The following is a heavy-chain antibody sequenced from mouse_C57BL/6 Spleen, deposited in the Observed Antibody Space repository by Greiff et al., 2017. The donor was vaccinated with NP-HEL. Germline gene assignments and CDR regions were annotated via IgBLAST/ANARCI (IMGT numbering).Heavy chain of an antibody. CDR2: ISYDGSN. Sequence: VQLKQSGPGLVKPSQSLSLTCSVTGYSITSGYYWNWIRQFPGNKLEWMGYISYDGSNNYNPSLKNRISITRDTSKNQFFLKLNSVTTEDTATYYCASSYGSSYGGAWFAYWGQGTLVTVSA. CDR1: GYSITSGYY. D-gene: IGHD1-1*01. V-gene: IGHV3-6*01. J-gene: IGHJ3*01. CDR3: ASSYGSSYGGAWFAY.